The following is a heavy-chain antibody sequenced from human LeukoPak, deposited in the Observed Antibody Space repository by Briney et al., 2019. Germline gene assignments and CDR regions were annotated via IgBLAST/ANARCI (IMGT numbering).Heavy chain of an antibody. J-gene: IGHJ4*02. CDR3: ARGYYPILYYFDY. Sequence: GGSLRLSCAASGFTFSDYYMSWIRQAPGKGLEWVSYISSSSSYTNYADSVKGRFTISRDNAKNSLYLQMNSLRAEDTAVYYCARGYYPILYYFDYWGQGTLVTVSS. CDR1: GFTFSDYY. V-gene: IGHV3-11*06. D-gene: IGHD3-10*01. CDR2: ISSSSSYT.